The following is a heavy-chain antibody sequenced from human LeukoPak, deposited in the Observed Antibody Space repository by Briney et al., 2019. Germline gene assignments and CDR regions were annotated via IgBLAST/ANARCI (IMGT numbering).Heavy chain of an antibody. Sequence: SETLSLTCTISGGSISSYYWSWIRQPPGKGLEWIGYVFYSGSTNYNPSLQSRVTISVDTSENQFSLRLSSLTAADTAVYYCARVDTVMAYYFDLWGQGTLVTVSS. CDR2: VFYSGST. V-gene: IGHV4-59*08. D-gene: IGHD5-18*01. CDR3: ARVDTVMAYYFDL. CDR1: GGSISSYY. J-gene: IGHJ4*02.